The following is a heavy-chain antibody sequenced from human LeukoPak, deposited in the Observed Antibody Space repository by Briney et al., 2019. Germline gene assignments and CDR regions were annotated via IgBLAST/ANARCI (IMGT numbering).Heavy chain of an antibody. CDR1: GGSISSGDYY. CDR3: ARVGRYDFWSGVDYFDY. CDR2: IYYSGST. D-gene: IGHD3-3*01. V-gene: IGHV4-61*08. Sequence: PSQTLSLTCTVSGGSISSGDYYWSWIRQPPGKGLEWIGYIYYSGSTNYNPSLKSRVTISVDTSKNQFSLKLSSVTAADTAVYYCARVGRYDFWSGVDYFDYWGQGTLDTVSS. J-gene: IGHJ4*02.